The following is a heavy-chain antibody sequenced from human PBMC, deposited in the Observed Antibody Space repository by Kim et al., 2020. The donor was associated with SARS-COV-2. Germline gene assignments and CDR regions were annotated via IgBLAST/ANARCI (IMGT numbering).Heavy chain of an antibody. D-gene: IGHD6-13*01. V-gene: IGHV3-30*04. CDR1: GFTFSSYA. Sequence: GGSLRLSCAASGFTFSSYAMHWVRQAPGKGLEWVAVISYDGSNKYYADSVKGRFTISRDNSKNTLYLQMNSLRAEDTAVYYCARAASAAGTGGFDYWGQ. J-gene: IGHJ4*02. CDR2: ISYDGSNK. CDR3: ARAASAAGTGGFDY.